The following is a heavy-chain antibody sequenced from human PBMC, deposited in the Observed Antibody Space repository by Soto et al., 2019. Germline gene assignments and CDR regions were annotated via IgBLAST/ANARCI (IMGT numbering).Heavy chain of an antibody. CDR2: IYHSGST. CDR1: GYSISSGYY. CDR3: ARDGGYWGFNYYYYGMDV. D-gene: IGHD2-21*01. V-gene: IGHV4-38-2*02. Sequence: SETLSLTCTVSGYSISSGYYWGWIRQPPGKGLEWIGSIYHSGSTYYNPSLKSRVTISVDTSKNQFSLKLSSVTAADTAVYYCARDGGYWGFNYYYYGMDVWGQGTTVTVSS. J-gene: IGHJ6*02.